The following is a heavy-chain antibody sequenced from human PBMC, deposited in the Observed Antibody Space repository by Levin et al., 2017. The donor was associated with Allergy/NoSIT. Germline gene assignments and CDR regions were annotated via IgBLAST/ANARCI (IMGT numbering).Heavy chain of an antibody. CDR2: VNHSGST. CDR3: AGGVGIGELPGAVEDLYFDY. D-gene: IGHD1-26*01. CDR1: GGSFSGYS. J-gene: IGHJ4*02. Sequence: GSLRLSCAVYGGSFSGYSWTWIRQPPGKGLEWIGEVNHSGSTYYNPSPKSRVTISMDTSKNQFSLRLRSVTAPDTAVYYCAGGVGIGELPGAVEDLYFDYWGQGALVTVSS. V-gene: IGHV4-34*01.